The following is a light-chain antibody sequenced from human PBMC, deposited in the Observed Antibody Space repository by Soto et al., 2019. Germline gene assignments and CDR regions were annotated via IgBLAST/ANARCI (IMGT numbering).Light chain of an antibody. CDR3: QQSYNAPLT. V-gene: IGKV1-39*01. Sequence: DIQMTQSPSSLSASVGDRVTITCRASQSISTYLNWYQQKPGKAPNLLIFAASTLQSGVPSRFSGSGSGTDFTLTTRSLQPEDFETYYCQQSYNAPLTFGGGTKVDIK. CDR1: QSISTY. J-gene: IGKJ4*01. CDR2: AAS.